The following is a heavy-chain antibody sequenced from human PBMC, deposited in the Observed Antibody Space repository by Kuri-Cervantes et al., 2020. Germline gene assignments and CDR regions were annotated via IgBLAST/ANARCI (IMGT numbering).Heavy chain of an antibody. CDR1: GDSVSSNSAA. J-gene: IGHJ4*02. Sequence: SQTLSLTCAISGDSVSSNSAAWNWIRQSPSRGLEWLGRTYYRSKWYNDYAVSVKSRITINPDTSKNQFSLQLNSVTPEDTAVYYCARDETVYKEWLGHFDYWGQGTLVTVSS. D-gene: IGHD5-12*01. CDR2: TYYRSKWYN. CDR3: ARDETVYKEWLGHFDY. V-gene: IGHV6-1*01.